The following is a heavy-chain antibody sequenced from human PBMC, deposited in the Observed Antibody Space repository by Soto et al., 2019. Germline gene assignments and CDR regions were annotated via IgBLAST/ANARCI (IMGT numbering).Heavy chain of an antibody. Sequence: QVQLQESGPGLVKPSGTLSLTCAVSGGSISSSNWWSWVRQPPGKGLEWIGEIYHSGSTNYNPSLKCRVTIAVDKSKNQFSLKLRSVTAADTAVYYCARSPDRSGYYPRWYYYGMDVWGQGTTVTVSS. CDR1: GGSISSSNW. CDR3: ARSPDRSGYYPRWYYYGMDV. V-gene: IGHV4-4*02. D-gene: IGHD3-22*01. J-gene: IGHJ6*02. CDR2: IYHSGST.